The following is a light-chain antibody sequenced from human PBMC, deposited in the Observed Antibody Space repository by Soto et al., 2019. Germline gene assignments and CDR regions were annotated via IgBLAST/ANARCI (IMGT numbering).Light chain of an antibody. CDR2: DAS. V-gene: IGKV1-5*01. J-gene: IGKJ1*01. CDR3: QQYNTYPWT. Sequence: DIQMTQSPSTLSASVGDRVTITCRASQSISSWLAWYQQKPRKAPKLLIYDASSLESGVPSRFSGSGSGTEFTLTISSLQPDDFATYYCQQYNTYPWTLGQGTKVEIK. CDR1: QSISSW.